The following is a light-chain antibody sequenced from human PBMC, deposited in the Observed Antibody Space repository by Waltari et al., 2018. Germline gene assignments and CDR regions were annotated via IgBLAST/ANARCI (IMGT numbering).Light chain of an antibody. CDR3: QQINSNSWT. CDR1: QSVSRW. J-gene: IGKJ1*01. Sequence: DIQMTQSPSTLSASVGDRVTITSRASQSVSRWLVWYQQKPGNAPKLLIYHASTLESGVPSRFSGSRCRTQFTLTTGSLQTDDFATYYCQQINSNSWTFGQGTKVEIK. V-gene: IGKV1-5*03. CDR2: HAS.